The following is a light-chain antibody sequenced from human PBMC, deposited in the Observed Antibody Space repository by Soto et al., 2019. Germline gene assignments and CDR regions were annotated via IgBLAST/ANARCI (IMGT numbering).Light chain of an antibody. CDR2: EVT. CDR1: SGDIGSYNR. Sequence: QSALTQPASVCASPGQSITISCTGTSGDIGSYNRVSWYQQHPGKAPKLIIYEVTDRPSGVSNRFSGSKSGNTASLTISGLQAEDEAEYYSSSYTNINTRACVFGTGTQVTVL. CDR3: SSYTNINTRACV. V-gene: IGLV2-14*01. J-gene: IGLJ1*01.